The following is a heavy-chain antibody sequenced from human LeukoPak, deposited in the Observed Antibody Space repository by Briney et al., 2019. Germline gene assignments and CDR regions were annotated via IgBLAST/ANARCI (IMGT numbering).Heavy chain of an antibody. J-gene: IGHJ4*02. CDR1: GGSISSYY. V-gene: IGHV4-59*01. CDR3: ATILYGASGFDY. D-gene: IGHD4/OR15-4a*01. CDR2: FHYSGIT. Sequence: SETLSLTCVVSGGSISSYYWSWIRQPPGKGLEYIGYFHYSGITNYDPSLKSRVTISVDTSKNHISLKLKSVTAADTAVYYCATILYGASGFDYWGRGTLVTVSS.